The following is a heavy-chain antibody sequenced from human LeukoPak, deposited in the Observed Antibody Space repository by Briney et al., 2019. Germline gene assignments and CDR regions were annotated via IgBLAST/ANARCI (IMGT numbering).Heavy chain of an antibody. CDR2: IYHSGST. J-gene: IGHJ4*02. D-gene: IGHD3-10*01. Sequence: SQTLSLTCAVSGGSISSGGYSWSWIRQPPGKGLEWIGYIYHSGSTYYNPSLKSRVTISVDRSKNQFSLKLSSVTAADTAVYYCAIGSFSSFDYWGQGTLVTVSS. CDR3: AIGSFSSFDY. V-gene: IGHV4-30-2*01. CDR1: GGSISSGGYS.